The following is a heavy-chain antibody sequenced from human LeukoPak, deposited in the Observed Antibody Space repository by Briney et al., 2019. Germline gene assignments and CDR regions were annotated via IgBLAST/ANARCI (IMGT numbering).Heavy chain of an antibody. CDR1: GFTFSSYD. Sequence: PGGSLRLSCAASGFTFSSYDMHWVRQATGKGLEWVSAIGTAGDTYYPGSVKGRFTISRENAKNSLYLQMNSLRAGDTAVYYCARGASGDYYDSSGYYYWGQGTLVTVSS. CDR3: ARGASGDYYDSSGYYY. V-gene: IGHV3-13*01. CDR2: IGTAGDT. J-gene: IGHJ4*02. D-gene: IGHD3-22*01.